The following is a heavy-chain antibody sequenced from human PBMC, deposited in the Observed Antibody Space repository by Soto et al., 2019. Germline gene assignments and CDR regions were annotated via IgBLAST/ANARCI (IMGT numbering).Heavy chain of an antibody. V-gene: IGHV3-23*04. CDR3: AKEVYGAVRGGMDV. D-gene: IGHD3-10*01. CDR2: ITDNGGST. J-gene: IGHJ6*02. CDR1: GFTFRNNV. Sequence: EVQLVESGGGLVQPGGSLRLSCAASGFTFRNNVMNWVRQAPGRGLEWVSAITDNGGSTYYADSVKGRCTISRDNSKNTLYLQMNSLRAEDTAVYYCAKEVYGAVRGGMDVWGQGTTVTVSS.